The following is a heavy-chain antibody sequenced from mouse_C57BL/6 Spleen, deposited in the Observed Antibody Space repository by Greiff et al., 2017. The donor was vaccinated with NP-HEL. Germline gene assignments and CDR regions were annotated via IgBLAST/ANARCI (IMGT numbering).Heavy chain of an antibody. CDR1: GYTFTSYG. Sequence: VNLVESGAELARPGASVKLSCKASGYTFTSYGISWVKQRTGQGLEWIGEIYPRSGNTYYNEKFKGKAKLTADKSSSTAYMELRSLTSEDSAVYFCARDPLSTGSYFDVWGTGTTVTVSS. CDR3: ARDPLSTGSYFDV. D-gene: IGHD4-1*01. J-gene: IGHJ1*03. CDR2: IYPRSGNT. V-gene: IGHV1-81*01.